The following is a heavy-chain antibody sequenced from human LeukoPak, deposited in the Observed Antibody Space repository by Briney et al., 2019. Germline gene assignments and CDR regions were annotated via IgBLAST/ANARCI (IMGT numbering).Heavy chain of an antibody. Sequence: GGSLRLYCAASGFTVSDSYMSWIRQAPGKGLEWVSSISSSGNTIYHADSVKGRFTISRDNAKNSLCLQMNSLRAEDTAVYYCARGLRWNEYWGQGTLVTVSS. J-gene: IGHJ4*02. CDR1: GFTVSDSY. V-gene: IGHV3-11*01. D-gene: IGHD4-23*01. CDR2: ISSSGNTI. CDR3: ARGLRWNEY.